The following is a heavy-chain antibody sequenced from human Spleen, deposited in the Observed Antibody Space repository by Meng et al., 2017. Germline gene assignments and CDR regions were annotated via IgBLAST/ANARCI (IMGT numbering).Heavy chain of an antibody. Sequence: ASVKVSCKASGGSFSRSAVSWVRQAPGQGLEWMGGINPNSGGTNYAQKFQGRVTMTRDTSISTAYMELSRLRSDDTAVYYCARAATRANDYWGQGTLVTVSS. CDR3: ARAATRANDY. V-gene: IGHV1-2*02. CDR2: INPNSGGT. J-gene: IGHJ4*02. CDR1: GGSFSRSA.